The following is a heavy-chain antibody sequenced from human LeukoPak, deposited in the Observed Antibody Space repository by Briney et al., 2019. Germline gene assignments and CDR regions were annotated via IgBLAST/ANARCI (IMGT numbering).Heavy chain of an antibody. D-gene: IGHD1-26*01. CDR1: GFTFDDYG. CDR3: ARELGSLGVGATTLHYYGMDV. CDR2: ISYDGSNK. Sequence: PGGSLRLSCAASGFTFDDYGMSWVRQAPGKGLEWVAVISYDGSNKYYADSVKGRFTISRDNSKNTLYLQMNSLRAEDTAVYYCARELGSLGVGATTLHYYGMDVWGQGTTVTVSS. J-gene: IGHJ6*02. V-gene: IGHV3-30*03.